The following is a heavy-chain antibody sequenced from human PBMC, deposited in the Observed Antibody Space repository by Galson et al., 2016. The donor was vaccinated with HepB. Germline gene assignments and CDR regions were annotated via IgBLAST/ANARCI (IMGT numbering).Heavy chain of an antibody. CDR1: GFTFSGSV. CDR2: IRSKPNNYAT. CDR3: TRPGSSGYYGDY. D-gene: IGHD3-22*01. Sequence: SLRLSCAASGFTFSGSVMHWVRQASGKGLEWVGRIRSKPNNYATAYAASVKGRFTISRDDSKNTAYLQMNSLKTEDTAMYYCTRPGSSGYYGDYWGQGTLVTVSS. J-gene: IGHJ4*02. V-gene: IGHV3-73*01.